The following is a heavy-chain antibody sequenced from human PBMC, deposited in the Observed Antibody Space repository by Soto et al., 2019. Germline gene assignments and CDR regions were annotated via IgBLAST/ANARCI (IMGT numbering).Heavy chain of an antibody. D-gene: IGHD3-9*01. Sequence: PGESLKISCKVSGYSFTSYWISWVRQMPGKGLEWMGRIDPSDSYTNYSPSFQGHVTISADKSISTAYLQWSSLKASDTAMYYCARLYDILTGYGVFDPWGQGTLVTVSS. CDR3: ARLYDILTGYGVFDP. V-gene: IGHV5-10-1*01. CDR1: GYSFTSYW. CDR2: IDPSDSYT. J-gene: IGHJ5*02.